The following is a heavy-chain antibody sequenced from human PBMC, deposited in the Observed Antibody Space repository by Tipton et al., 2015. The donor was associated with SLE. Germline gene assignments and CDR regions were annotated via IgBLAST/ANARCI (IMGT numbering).Heavy chain of an antibody. Sequence: TLSLTCAVSGYSISSGYYWGWIRQPPGKGLEWIGSIYHSGSTYYHPSLKSRVTISVDTSKNQFSLKLSSVTAADTAVYYCARDKSSHSKYILDHWGQGTLVTVSP. V-gene: IGHV4-38-2*02. D-gene: IGHD3-3*02. CDR3: ARDKSSHSKYILDH. CDR1: GYSISSGYY. J-gene: IGHJ4*02. CDR2: IYHSGST.